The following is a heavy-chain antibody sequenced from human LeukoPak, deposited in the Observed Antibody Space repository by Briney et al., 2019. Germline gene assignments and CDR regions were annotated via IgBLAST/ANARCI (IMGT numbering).Heavy chain of an antibody. CDR1: GFTFSSYC. V-gene: IGHV3-30*02. CDR3: AKDSLRLGYCSSTSCSYYFEC. J-gene: IGHJ4*02. D-gene: IGHD2-2*01. CDR2: VQYDGTNK. Sequence: GGSLRPSCAASGFTFSSYCMHWVRQAPGKGLEWVAFVQYDGTNKYYADSVKGRFTISRDNSKNTLYLQMNSLRAEDTAVYYCAKDSLRLGYCSSTSCSYYFECWGQGTLVTVPS.